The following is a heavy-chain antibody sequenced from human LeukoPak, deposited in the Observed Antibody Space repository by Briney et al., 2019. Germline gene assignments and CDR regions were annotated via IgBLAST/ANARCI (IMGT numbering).Heavy chain of an antibody. CDR2: INHNGST. CDR3: ARRRNYYYMDV. J-gene: IGHJ6*03. Sequence: SETLSLTCAVYGGSFSGYYWSWIRQPPGKGLEWIGEINHNGSTNYNPSLKSRVTISVDTSKNQFSLKLSSVTAADTAVYYCARRRNYYYMDVWGKGTTVTVSS. V-gene: IGHV4-34*01. CDR1: GGSFSGYY.